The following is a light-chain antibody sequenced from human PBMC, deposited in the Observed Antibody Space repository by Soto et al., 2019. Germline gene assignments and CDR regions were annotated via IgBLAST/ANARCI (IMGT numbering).Light chain of an antibody. J-gene: IGLJ3*02. Sequence: QSVLTQPASVSGSPGQSITISCTGTSSDVGNYNYVSWYQQYPGKAPKVMIYDVSNRPSGVSNRFSGSKSGNTASLTIAGLQAEDEADYYCNSYTSSFTWVFGGGTKVTVL. CDR2: DVS. CDR3: NSYTSSFTWV. CDR1: SSDVGNYNY. V-gene: IGLV2-14*01.